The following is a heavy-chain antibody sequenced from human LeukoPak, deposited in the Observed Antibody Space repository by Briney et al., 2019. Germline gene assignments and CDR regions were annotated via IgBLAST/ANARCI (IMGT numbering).Heavy chain of an antibody. D-gene: IGHD2-2*01. CDR2: INPKSGGR. J-gene: IGHJ4*02. CDR3: ATGERLVPAAMWFDY. CDR1: GYTFTDYY. V-gene: IGHV1-2*02. Sequence: ASVKVSCKASGYTFTDYYMHWVRQAPGQGLEWMGWINPKSGGRSYAQRFQGRVTMTRDTSISTAYMELSRLRFDDTAVYYCATGERLVPAAMWFDYWGQGTLVTVSS.